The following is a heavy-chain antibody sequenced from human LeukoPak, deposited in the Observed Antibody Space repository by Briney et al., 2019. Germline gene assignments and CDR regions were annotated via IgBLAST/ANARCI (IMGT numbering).Heavy chain of an antibody. V-gene: IGHV1-2*02. Sequence: ASVKVSCKASGYTFTGYYMHWVRQAPGQGLEWMGWINPNSGGTNYAQKFQGRVTMTRDTSISTAYMELSRLRSDDTAVYYCASSGRVVVPAAHEGINYWGQGTLVTVPS. CDR3: ASSGRVVVPAAHEGINY. CDR1: GYTFTGYY. CDR2: INPNSGGT. J-gene: IGHJ4*02. D-gene: IGHD2-2*01.